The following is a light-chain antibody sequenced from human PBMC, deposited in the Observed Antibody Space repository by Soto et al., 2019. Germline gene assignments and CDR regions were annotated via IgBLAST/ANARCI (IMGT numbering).Light chain of an antibody. CDR2: EVT. Sequence: QSALTQPASVSGSPGQSITISCTGTSSDIGTYNYVSWFQQHPGKAPKLMIYEVTTRPSGVSDRFSGSKSGNTASLTISGLHTEDEADYYCSSYSSSSTLGVFGAGTKLTVL. CDR1: SSDIGTYNY. J-gene: IGLJ1*01. CDR3: SSYSSSSTLGV. V-gene: IGLV2-14*01.